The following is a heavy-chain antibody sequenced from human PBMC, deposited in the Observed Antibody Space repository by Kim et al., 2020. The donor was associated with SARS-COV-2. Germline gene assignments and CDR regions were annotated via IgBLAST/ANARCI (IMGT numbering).Heavy chain of an antibody. Sequence: SETLSLTCAVYGGSFSGYYWSWIRQPPGKGLEWIGEINHSGSTNYNPSLKSRVTISVDTSKNQFSLKLSSVTAADTAVYYCARRRYCSSTSCFIPLHYYGMDVWGQGTTVTVSS. J-gene: IGHJ6*02. V-gene: IGHV4-34*01. CDR2: INHSGST. CDR1: GGSFSGYY. D-gene: IGHD2-2*01. CDR3: ARRRYCSSTSCFIPLHYYGMDV.